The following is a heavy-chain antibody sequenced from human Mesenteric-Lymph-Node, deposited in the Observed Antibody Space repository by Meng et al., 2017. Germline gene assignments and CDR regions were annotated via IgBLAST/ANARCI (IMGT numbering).Heavy chain of an antibody. CDR3: AKGLVRGLDY. CDR1: GFTFSSYS. D-gene: IGHD3-10*01. J-gene: IGHJ4*02. V-gene: IGHV3-21*04. Sequence: GESLKISCAASGFTFSSYSMNWVRQAPGKGLEWVSSISSGGGYIYYADSVKGRFTISRDNAKNSLDLQMNSLRADDTAVYYCAKGLVRGLDYWGQGTLVTVSS. CDR2: ISSGGGYI.